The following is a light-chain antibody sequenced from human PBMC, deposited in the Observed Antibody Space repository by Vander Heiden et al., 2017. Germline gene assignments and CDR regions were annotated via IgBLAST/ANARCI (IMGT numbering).Light chain of an antibody. CDR2: GAS. Sequence: DIVLTQSPATLSLSPGERATLSCRASQSVGNYLAWYQQKPGQTPGLLIYGASNRATGVPARFSGSGTGTDFTLTISNLDPEDFAVYYCQHRSDWPLFTFGPGTKVDMK. J-gene: IGKJ3*01. V-gene: IGKV3-11*01. CDR1: QSVGNY. CDR3: QHRSDWPLFT.